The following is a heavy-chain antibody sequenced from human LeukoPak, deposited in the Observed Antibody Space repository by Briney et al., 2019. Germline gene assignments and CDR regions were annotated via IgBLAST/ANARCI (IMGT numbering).Heavy chain of an antibody. CDR1: GFTCSMYS. V-gene: IGHV3-48*02. CDR3: ARLVPWQKWNDY. D-gene: IGHD2-8*02. CDR2: TNSGGRTI. J-gene: IGHJ4*02. Sequence: GGSLRLSCAASGFTCSMYSMNWVRQGPGKGLECVLYTNSGGRTIYYADSVKGRFTISSDNTKNSLYLRRHSLRDEATYVYSCARLVPWQKWNDYWGQGTLVSVSS.